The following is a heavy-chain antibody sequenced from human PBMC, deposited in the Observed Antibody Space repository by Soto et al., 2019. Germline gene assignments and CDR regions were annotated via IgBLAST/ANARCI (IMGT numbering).Heavy chain of an antibody. J-gene: IGHJ5*02. Sequence: PSETLSLTCTVSGGSISSSIYYWGWIRHPPGKGLEWIGSIYYSGSNYYNPSLKSRVTISVDTSKNQFSLKLSSVTAADTAVYYCARNRSDSSSWLNWFDPWGQGTLVTVSS. CDR1: GGSISSSIYY. CDR3: ARNRSDSSSWLNWFDP. D-gene: IGHD6-13*01. CDR2: IYYSGSN. V-gene: IGHV4-39*01.